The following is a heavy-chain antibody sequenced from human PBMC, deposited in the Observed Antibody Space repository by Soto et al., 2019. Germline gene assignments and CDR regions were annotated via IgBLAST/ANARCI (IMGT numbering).Heavy chain of an antibody. D-gene: IGHD3-10*01. CDR2: ISPRSGSA. V-gene: IGHV1-2*02. Sequence: ASVKVSCKASGYTFSDYYIHWVRQAPGQGLEWMGWISPRSGSANFAQRFQGRVSMTRDTSITTAYMELRRLKSDDTAVYYCARGPYYGPASGMDVWGQGTTVTVYS. CDR3: ARGPYYGPASGMDV. J-gene: IGHJ6*02. CDR1: GYTFSDYY.